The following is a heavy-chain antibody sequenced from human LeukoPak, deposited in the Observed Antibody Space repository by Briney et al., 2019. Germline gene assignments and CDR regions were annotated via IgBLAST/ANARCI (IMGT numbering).Heavy chain of an antibody. V-gene: IGHV3-30*04. Sequence: GGSLRLSCAASGFTFSSYAMHWVRQAPGKGLEWVAVISYDGSNKYYADSMKGRFTISRDNSKNTLYLQMNSLRAEDTAVYYCARDAGGSGSYFVYWGQGTLVTVSS. CDR2: ISYDGSNK. D-gene: IGHD3-10*01. CDR3: ARDAGGSGSYFVY. J-gene: IGHJ4*02. CDR1: GFTFSSYA.